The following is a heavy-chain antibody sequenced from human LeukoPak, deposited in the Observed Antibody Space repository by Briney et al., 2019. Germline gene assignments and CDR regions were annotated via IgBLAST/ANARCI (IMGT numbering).Heavy chain of an antibody. V-gene: IGHV3-9*01. CDR2: ISWNSGSI. CDR3: AKDSEEGYCSSTSCSLGAFDI. CDR1: GFTFDDYA. J-gene: IGHJ3*02. D-gene: IGHD2-2*01. Sequence: GGSLRLSCAASGFTFDDYAMHWVRHAPGKGLEWVSGISWNSGSIGYADSVKGRFTIYRDNAKNSLYLQMNSLRAEDTALYYCAKDSEEGYCSSTSCSLGAFDIWGQGTMVTVSS.